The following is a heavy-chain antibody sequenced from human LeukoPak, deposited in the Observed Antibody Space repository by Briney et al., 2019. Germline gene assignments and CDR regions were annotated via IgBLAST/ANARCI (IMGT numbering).Heavy chain of an antibody. J-gene: IGHJ6*03. CDR2: IYYSGST. V-gene: IGHV4-59*01. CDR1: GVSISSYY. D-gene: IGHD2-8*02. Sequence: SETLSLTCTVSGVSISSYYWSWIRQPPGKGLEWIGYIYYSGSTNYNPSLKSRVTISVDTSKNQFSLKLSSVTAADTAVYYCARVRGLLGYYYYMDVWGKGTTVTVSS. CDR3: ARVRGLLGYYYYMDV.